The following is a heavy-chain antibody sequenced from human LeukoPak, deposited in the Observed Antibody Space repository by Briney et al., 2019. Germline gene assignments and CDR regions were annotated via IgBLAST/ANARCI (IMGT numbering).Heavy chain of an antibody. CDR2: IKQDGSET. J-gene: IGHJ6*02. CDR3: ARDPYSSSWSYGMDV. D-gene: IGHD6-13*01. CDR1: GFTFSNYW. Sequence: GGSLRLSCTASGFTFSNYWMSWFRQTPEKGLEWVANIKQDGSETVYVDSVKGRFTISRDNAQSSLYLQMNSLRAEDTAVYYCARDPYSSSWSYGMDVWGQGTTVTVSS. V-gene: IGHV3-7*05.